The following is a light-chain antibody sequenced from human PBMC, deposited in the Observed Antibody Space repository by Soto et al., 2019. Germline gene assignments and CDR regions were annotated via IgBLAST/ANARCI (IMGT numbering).Light chain of an antibody. J-gene: IGKJ4*01. CDR1: QSVSSSY. CDR3: QQYGSAPALT. V-gene: IGKV3-20*01. CDR2: GAS. Sequence: EIVLTQSPGTLSLSPGERATLSCRASQSVSSSYLAWYQQKPGQAPRLLIYGASSRATGIPDRFSGSGSESDVPLTISRLPPEDFAGYYCQQYGSAPALTFGGGTKVEIK.